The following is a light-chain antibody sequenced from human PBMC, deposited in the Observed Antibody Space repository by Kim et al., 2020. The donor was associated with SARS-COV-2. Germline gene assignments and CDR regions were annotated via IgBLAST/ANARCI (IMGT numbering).Light chain of an antibody. V-gene: IGLV3-1*01. CDR1: KLGDKY. CDR2: QDS. CDR3: QAWDSSTEV. J-gene: IGLJ3*02. Sequence: SYELTQPPSVSVSPGQTASITCYGDKLGDKYACWYQQKPGQSPVLVIYQDSKRPSGIPERFSGSNSGNTATLTISGTQAMDEADYYCQAWDSSTEVFGGGTKLTVL.